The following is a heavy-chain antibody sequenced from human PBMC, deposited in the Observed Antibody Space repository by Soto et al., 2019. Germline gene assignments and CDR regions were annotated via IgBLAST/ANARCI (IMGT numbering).Heavy chain of an antibody. CDR2: IKSKSDGGTT. CDR3: XIYCISTSCYGYYTTNV. V-gene: IGHV3-15*07. D-gene: IGHD2-2*01. Sequence: EVQLVESGGGLVKPGGSLRLSCAVSGFSFSSAWMNWVRQAPGKGLEWVGRIKSKSDGGTTDYAAPVKGRFTVSRDDSKNTLYLEMSSLKSEDTAIYYCXIYCISTSCYGYYTTNVWGQGTTVTVSS. J-gene: IGHJ6*02. CDR1: GFSFSSAW.